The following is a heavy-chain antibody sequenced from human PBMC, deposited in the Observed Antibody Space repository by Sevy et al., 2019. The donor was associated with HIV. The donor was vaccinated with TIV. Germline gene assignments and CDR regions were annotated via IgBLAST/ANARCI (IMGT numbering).Heavy chain of an antibody. J-gene: IGHJ4*02. V-gene: IGHV3-64D*06. CDR2: ISRNGGST. D-gene: IGHD3-3*01. CDR1: GFTFSSYA. Sequence: GGSLRLSCSASGFTFSSYAMHWVRQAPGKGLEYVSAISRNGGSTYYADSVKGRLTISRDNSKNTRYLQMSSLRVEDTAVYYCVKDQARYYDFWSGYYYFDYWGQGTLVTVSS. CDR3: VKDQARYYDFWSGYYYFDY.